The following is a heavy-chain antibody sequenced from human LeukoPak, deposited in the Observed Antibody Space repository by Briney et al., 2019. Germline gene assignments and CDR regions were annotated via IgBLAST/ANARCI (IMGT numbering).Heavy chain of an antibody. CDR1: GYTFTSYG. D-gene: IGHD3-10*01. Sequence: GASVKVSCKASGYTFTSYGISWVRQAPGQGLEWMGWISAYNGNTNYAQKLQGRVTMTTDTSTSTAYMELRSLRSDDTAVYYCARKLHYYGSGSYYYYFDYWGQGTLVTVSS. J-gene: IGHJ4*02. CDR3: ARKLHYYGSGSYYYYFDY. V-gene: IGHV1-18*01. CDR2: ISAYNGNT.